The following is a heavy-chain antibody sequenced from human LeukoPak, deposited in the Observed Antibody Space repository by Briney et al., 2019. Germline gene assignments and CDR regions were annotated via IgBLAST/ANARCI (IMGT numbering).Heavy chain of an antibody. Sequence: GGSLRLSCEASGFTFSDSAMSWVRQASGRGLEWVSLISASGGNSYYADSVKGRFTISRDNAKNSLYLQMNSLRAEDTAVYYCARSSSSGGGDSFDTWGQGTMVTVSS. CDR3: ARSSSSGGGDSFDT. D-gene: IGHD2-21*01. V-gene: IGHV3-23*01. CDR1: GFTFSDSA. J-gene: IGHJ3*02. CDR2: ISASGGNS.